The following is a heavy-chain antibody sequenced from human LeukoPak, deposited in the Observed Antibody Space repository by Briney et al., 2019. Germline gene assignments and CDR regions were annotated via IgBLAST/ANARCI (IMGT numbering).Heavy chain of an antibody. CDR2: ISGSGGST. D-gene: IGHD2-21*01. J-gene: IGHJ4*02. CDR1: GFTFSNYA. Sequence: GGSLRLSCAASGFTFSNYALSWVRQAPGKGLKWVSAISGSGGSTYYADSVKGRSTISRDNSKNTLYLQMNSLRAEDTAVYYCAKACGGDCYDIDYWGQGTLVTVSS. CDR3: AKACGGDCYDIDY. V-gene: IGHV3-23*01.